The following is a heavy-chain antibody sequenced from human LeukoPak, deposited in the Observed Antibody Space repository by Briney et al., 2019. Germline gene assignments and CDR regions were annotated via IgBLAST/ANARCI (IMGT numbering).Heavy chain of an antibody. CDR2: INSDGSST. Sequence: QPGGSLRLSCAASGFTFSSYWTHWVRQAPGKGLVWVSRINSDGSSTYYADSVKGRFTISRDNAKNTLYLQMNSLRAEDTAVYYCAKGGAAAPCWFDYWGQGTRLAVSS. CDR3: AKGGAAAPCWFDY. D-gene: IGHD6-13*01. CDR1: GFTFSSYW. V-gene: IGHV3-74*01. J-gene: IGHJ4*02.